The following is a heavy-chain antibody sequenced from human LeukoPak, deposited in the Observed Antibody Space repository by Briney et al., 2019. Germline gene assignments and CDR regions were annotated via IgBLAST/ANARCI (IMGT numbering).Heavy chain of an antibody. CDR3: AKESRSGIAAAGLSDY. CDR1: GFTFSSYA. Sequence: GSLRLSCAASGFTFSSYAMSWVRQAPGKGLEWVSAISGSGGSTYYADSVKGRFTISRDNSKNTLYLQMNSLRAEDTAVYYCAKESRSGIAAAGLSDYWGQGTLVTVSS. CDR2: ISGSGGST. J-gene: IGHJ4*02. D-gene: IGHD6-13*01. V-gene: IGHV3-23*01.